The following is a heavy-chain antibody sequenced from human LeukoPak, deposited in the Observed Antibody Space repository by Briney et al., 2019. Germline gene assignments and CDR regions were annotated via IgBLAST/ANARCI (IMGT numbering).Heavy chain of an antibody. CDR3: AGRKFSRFGESPFEY. CDR1: GGSISSYY. J-gene: IGHJ4*02. V-gene: IGHV4-59*08. Sequence: SETLSLTCTVSGGSISSYYWSWIRQPPGKGLEWIGYIYYSGSTNYNPSLKSRVTISVDTSKNQFSLKLSSVAAADTAVYYCAGRKFSRFGESPFEYWGQGTLVTVSS. CDR2: IYYSGST. D-gene: IGHD3-10*01.